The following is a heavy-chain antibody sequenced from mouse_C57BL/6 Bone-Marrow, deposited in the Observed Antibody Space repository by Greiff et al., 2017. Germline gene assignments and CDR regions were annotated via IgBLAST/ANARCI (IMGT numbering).Heavy chain of an antibody. Sequence: QVQLQQPGAELVKPGASVKLSCKASGYTFTSYWMHWVKQRPGQGLEWIGMIHPYSGSTNYNEKFKSKATLTVDKSSSTAYMQLSSLTSEDSAVYYCARRYYGSSYWYFDVWGTGTTVTVSS. CDR2: IHPYSGST. J-gene: IGHJ1*03. CDR3: ARRYYGSSYWYFDV. V-gene: IGHV1-64*01. D-gene: IGHD1-1*01. CDR1: GYTFTSYW.